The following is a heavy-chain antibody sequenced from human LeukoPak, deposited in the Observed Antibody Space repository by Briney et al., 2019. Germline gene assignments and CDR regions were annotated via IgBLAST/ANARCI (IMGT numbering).Heavy chain of an antibody. D-gene: IGHD4-23*01. V-gene: IGHV5-51*01. Sequence: GESLKISCKGSGYSFTSYWIGWVRQMPGKGLEWMGIIYPGDSDTRYSPSFQGQVTISADKSISTAYLQWSSLKASDTAMYYCARLGRYGGNPGTFDYWGQGTLVTVSS. J-gene: IGHJ4*02. CDR1: GYSFTSYW. CDR3: ARLGRYGGNPGTFDY. CDR2: IYPGDSDT.